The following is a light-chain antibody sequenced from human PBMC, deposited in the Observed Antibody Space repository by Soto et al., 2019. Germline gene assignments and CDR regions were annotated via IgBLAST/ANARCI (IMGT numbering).Light chain of an antibody. V-gene: IGKV3-20*01. CDR3: QQYGSLSWT. J-gene: IGKJ1*01. CDR1: QSVRSSY. Sequence: EIVLTQSPGTLSLPPGERATLSCRASQSVRSSYLAWYQQKFGQAPRLLIYGASSRATGIPDRFSGSGSGTDFTLTISRLEPEDFAVYYCQQYGSLSWTFGQGTKVDIK. CDR2: GAS.